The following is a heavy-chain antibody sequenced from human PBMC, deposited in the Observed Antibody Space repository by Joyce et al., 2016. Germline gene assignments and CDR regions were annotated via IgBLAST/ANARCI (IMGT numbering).Heavy chain of an antibody. D-gene: IGHD5-24*01. CDR3: ARDPRDGYNPSFDY. CDR2: INQDGSEK. V-gene: IGHV3-7*01. CDR1: GFTFSSSW. Sequence: EVQLVESGGGLVQPGGSLRLSCSASGFTFSSSWMSWVRQAPGKGLEWVANINQDGSEKYYVDSLKGRFTISRDNAKNSLYLQMNSLRAEDTAVYYCARDPRDGYNPSFDYWGQGTLVTVSS. J-gene: IGHJ4*02.